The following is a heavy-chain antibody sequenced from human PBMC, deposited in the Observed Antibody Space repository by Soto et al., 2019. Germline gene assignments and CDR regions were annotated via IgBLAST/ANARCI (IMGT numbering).Heavy chain of an antibody. Sequence: QVQLQESGPGLVKPSQTLSLTCIVSGGSISSNDFYWSWIRQHPVKGLEWIGYIYYSGNTYYNPSLKGRVTILVATSKNQLSLKVSSVTAADTAVYYCARLSGSWQSGFDPWGQGTLVTVSS. J-gene: IGHJ5*02. D-gene: IGHD6-13*01. CDR3: ARLSGSWQSGFDP. CDR1: GGSISSNDFY. V-gene: IGHV4-31*03. CDR2: IYYSGNT.